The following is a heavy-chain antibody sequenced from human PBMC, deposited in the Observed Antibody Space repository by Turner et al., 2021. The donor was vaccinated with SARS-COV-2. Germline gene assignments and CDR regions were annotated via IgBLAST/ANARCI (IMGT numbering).Heavy chain of an antibody. Sequence: EVQLVESGGGLVQPGRSLRLSCAASGFTFDDYAMHWVRQAPGKGLEWVSGISWNSGTIGYADSLKGRFTISRDNAKNSLYLQMNSLRAEDTALYYCAKDKSAEDYYDSSGYYGGGAFDIWGQGTMVTVSS. J-gene: IGHJ3*02. CDR1: GFTFDDYA. CDR2: ISWNSGTI. CDR3: AKDKSAEDYYDSSGYYGGGAFDI. D-gene: IGHD3-22*01. V-gene: IGHV3-9*01.